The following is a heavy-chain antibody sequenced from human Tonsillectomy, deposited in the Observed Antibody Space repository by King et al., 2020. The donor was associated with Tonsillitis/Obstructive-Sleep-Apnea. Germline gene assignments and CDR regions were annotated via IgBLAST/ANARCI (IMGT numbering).Heavy chain of an antibody. CDR1: GDSISTYY. CDR2: IYYSGST. J-gene: IGHJ4*02. D-gene: IGHD2-2*01. Sequence: QLQESGPGLVKPSETLSLTCTVSGDSISTYYWNWIRQPPGKGLEWIGYIYYSGSTNYNPSLKSLVTISVATTKNRFSLKLNSVTAADTAVYYCARSTGNCTSNRCYGSAYYFDYWGQGTLVTVSS. CDR3: ARSTGNCTSNRCYGSAYYFDY. V-gene: IGHV4-59*01.